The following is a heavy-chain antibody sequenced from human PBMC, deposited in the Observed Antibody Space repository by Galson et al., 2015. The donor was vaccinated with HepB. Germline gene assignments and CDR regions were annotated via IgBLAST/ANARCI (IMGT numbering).Heavy chain of an antibody. CDR1: GYTLTELS. Sequence: SVKVSCKVSGYTLTELSMHWVRQAPGKGLEWMGGFDPEDGETIYAQKFQGRVTMTEDTSTDTAYMELSSLRSEDTAVYYCATSHPVLLGADDVNAFDIWGQGTMVTVSS. CDR2: FDPEDGET. D-gene: IGHD1-1*01. J-gene: IGHJ3*02. V-gene: IGHV1-24*01. CDR3: ATSHPVLLGADDVNAFDI.